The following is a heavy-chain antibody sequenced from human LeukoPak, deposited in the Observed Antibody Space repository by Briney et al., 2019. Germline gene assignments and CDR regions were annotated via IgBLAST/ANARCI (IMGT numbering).Heavy chain of an antibody. CDR1: GYTFTNYG. J-gene: IGHJ5*02. CDR3: AKDWHILTGRNCFDP. V-gene: IGHV1-18*01. CDR2: VTSYNGDT. Sequence: ASVKVSCKASGYTFTNYGISWVRQAPGQGLEWMGWVTSYNGDTNYAQKFQGRVTMSTDTSTSTAYMELRSLRFDDTAIYYCAKDWHILTGRNCFDPWGQGTLVTVSS. D-gene: IGHD3-9*01.